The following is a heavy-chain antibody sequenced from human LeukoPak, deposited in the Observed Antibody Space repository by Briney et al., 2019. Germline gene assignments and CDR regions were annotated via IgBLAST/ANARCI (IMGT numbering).Heavy chain of an antibody. CDR3: ARPRATFGVDPFDC. V-gene: IGHV3-7*01. CDR1: GFTFSSYT. Sequence: GGSLRLSCAASGFTFSSYTMSWVRQAPGKGLEWVANIRQDGNQKNYVASVKGRFTISRDNAKNSLSLQMNSLTAEDTAVYYCARPRATFGVDPFDCWGQGTRVTVSS. CDR2: IRQDGNQK. J-gene: IGHJ4*02. D-gene: IGHD3-3*01.